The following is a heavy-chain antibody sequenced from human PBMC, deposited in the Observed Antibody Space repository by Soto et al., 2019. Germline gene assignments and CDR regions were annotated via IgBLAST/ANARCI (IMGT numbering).Heavy chain of an antibody. D-gene: IGHD2-2*01. CDR2: IIPIFGTA. Sequence: SVKVSCKASGYTFTSYAMHLVRQAPGQRLEWMGWIIPIFGTANYAQKFQGRVTITADESTSTAYMELSSLRSEDTAVYYCAREGCSSTSCYALIADFWSGYSWFDPWGQGTLVTVSS. J-gene: IGHJ5*02. V-gene: IGHV1-69*13. CDR3: AREGCSSTSCYALIADFWSGYSWFDP. CDR1: GYTFTSYA.